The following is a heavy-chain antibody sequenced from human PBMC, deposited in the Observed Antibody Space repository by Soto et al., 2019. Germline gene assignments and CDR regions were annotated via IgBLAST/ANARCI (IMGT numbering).Heavy chain of an antibody. V-gene: IGHV4-61*01. CDR3: ARDGSLDYLFGKPYYSDGVDV. Sequence: QVQLQESGPGLVKPSETLSLTCTGSGGSVSSGSYYWSWIRQPPGKGLGCIGYISNSGTTTYNPSLKSRVTISMDTSKNQFSLMLSSVTAADTAVYYCARDGSLDYLFGKPYYSDGVDVWGQGTTVTVSS. J-gene: IGHJ6*02. D-gene: IGHD3-9*01. CDR2: ISNSGTT. CDR1: GGSVSSGSYY.